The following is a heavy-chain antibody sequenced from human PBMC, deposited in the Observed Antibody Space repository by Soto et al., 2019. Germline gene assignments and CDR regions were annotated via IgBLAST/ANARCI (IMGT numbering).Heavy chain of an antibody. CDR3: ARHGFGPLHGLVDV. CDR2: IMYSGYS. J-gene: IGHJ6*02. V-gene: IGHV4-59*08. Sequence: QVQLQESGPGLVKPSETLSLTCTVSGDSLTNYYCSWFRQPPGKGLEWIGYIMYSGYSAYNLSLKTRVTMSMDMSMTQFSLMLESVTATDTAVYYCARHGFGPLHGLVDVWGQGTTVIVSS. D-gene: IGHD3-10*01. CDR1: GDSLTNYY.